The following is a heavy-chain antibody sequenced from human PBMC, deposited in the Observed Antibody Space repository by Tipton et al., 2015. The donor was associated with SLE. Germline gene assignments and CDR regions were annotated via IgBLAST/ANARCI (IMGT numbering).Heavy chain of an antibody. CDR3: AVLVPASKGDWFDP. J-gene: IGHJ5*02. CDR1: GGSFSSYY. Sequence: TLSLTCTVSGGSFSSYYWSWIRQPPGKGLEWIGYIYYSGTMNYNPSLKSRVTISLDTSKNQFSLKLTSVTAADTALYYCAVLVPASKGDWFDPWGQGRLVTVSS. D-gene: IGHD2-2*01. V-gene: IGHV4-59*01. CDR2: IYYSGTM.